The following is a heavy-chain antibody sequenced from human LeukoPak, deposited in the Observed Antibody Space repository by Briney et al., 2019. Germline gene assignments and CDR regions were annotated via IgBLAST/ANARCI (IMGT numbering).Heavy chain of an antibody. CDR1: GGSISSGDYY. Sequence: SETLSLTCTVSGGSISSGDYYWSWIRLPPGKGLEWIGYIYYSGSTYYNPSLKSRVTISVDTSKNQFSLKLSSVTAADTAVYYCARGIAAAGTADYWGQGTLVTVSS. CDR2: IYYSGST. CDR3: ARGIAAAGTADY. J-gene: IGHJ4*02. V-gene: IGHV4-30-4*01. D-gene: IGHD6-13*01.